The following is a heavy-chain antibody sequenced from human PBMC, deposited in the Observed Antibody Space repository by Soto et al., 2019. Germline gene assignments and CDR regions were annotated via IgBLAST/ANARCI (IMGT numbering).Heavy chain of an antibody. J-gene: IGHJ4*02. V-gene: IGHV2-5*02. D-gene: IGHD6-13*01. CDR1: GFSFSTSAVG. CDR3: AHVYWAASGTRYYFDY. CDR2: IYWDDDK. Sequence: QITLKESGPTLVKPTQTLTLTCTFSGFSFSTSAVGVGWIRQPPGKALEWLALIYWDDDKRYSPSLKSRPTITKDTPRHRVVVTMTNMDPVDTATYYCAHVYWAASGTRYYFDYWGQGTLVTVSS.